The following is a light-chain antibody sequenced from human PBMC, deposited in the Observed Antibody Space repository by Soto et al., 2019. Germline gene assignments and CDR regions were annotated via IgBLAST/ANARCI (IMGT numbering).Light chain of an antibody. CDR2: EVS. V-gene: IGLV2-14*01. Sequence: QSALTQPASVSGSPGQSITISCTGTSSDVGGYKYVSWYRQHPAKAPKLIIFEVSNRPSGVSNRFSGSKSGNTASLTISGLQPEDEADYYCSSYTTSSTVIFGGGTQLTVL. CDR3: SSYTTSSTVI. J-gene: IGLJ2*01. CDR1: SSDVGGYKY.